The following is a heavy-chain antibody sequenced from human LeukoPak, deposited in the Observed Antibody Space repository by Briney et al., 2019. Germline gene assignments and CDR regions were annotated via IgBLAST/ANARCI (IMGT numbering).Heavy chain of an antibody. Sequence: GGSLRLSCAASGFTFSSYWMHWVRQAPGKGLLWVSRINSDGSTTSYADSVKGRFTISRDTAKNTLYLQMNRLRAEDTAVYYCARVPNSSGWYPTYWGQGTLVTVPS. V-gene: IGHV3-74*01. CDR1: GFTFSSYW. D-gene: IGHD6-19*01. J-gene: IGHJ4*02. CDR2: INSDGSTT. CDR3: ARVPNSSGWYPTY.